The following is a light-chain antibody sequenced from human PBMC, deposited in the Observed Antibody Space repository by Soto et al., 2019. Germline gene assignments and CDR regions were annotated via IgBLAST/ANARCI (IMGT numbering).Light chain of an antibody. CDR1: QNINTY. J-gene: IGKJ4*01. V-gene: IGKV1-16*01. Sequence: DIQMTQSTSSLSASVGDRVTIGCRASQNINTYLAWFQQKPGKAPKSLIYAATNLQGGVPSRFSCTGSGTEFSLTIISLQPEDFATYYFQQYESYPPASGGGTK. CDR2: AAT. CDR3: QQYESYPPA.